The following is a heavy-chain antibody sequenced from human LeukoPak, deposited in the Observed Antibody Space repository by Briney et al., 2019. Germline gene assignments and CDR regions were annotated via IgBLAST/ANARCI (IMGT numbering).Heavy chain of an antibody. Sequence: PSQTLSLTCAISGDSVSSNSAAWNWIRQSPSRGLEWLGRTYYRPKWYNDYAVSVKSRITINPDTSKNQFSLQLNSVTPEDTAVYYCARGYSTGWYVLNWFDPWGQGTLVTVSS. CDR2: TYYRPKWYN. J-gene: IGHJ5*02. CDR3: ARGYSTGWYVLNWFDP. CDR1: GDSVSSNSAA. D-gene: IGHD6-19*01. V-gene: IGHV6-1*01.